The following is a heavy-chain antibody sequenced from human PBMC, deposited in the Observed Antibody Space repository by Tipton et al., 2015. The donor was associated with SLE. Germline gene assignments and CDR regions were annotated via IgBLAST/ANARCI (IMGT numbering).Heavy chain of an antibody. CDR1: GGSISSHY. D-gene: IGHD5-12*01. CDR3: AGGGVATMGGYAFEI. Sequence: TLSLTCTVSGGSISSHYWSWIRQPPGKTLEWIGYIYSGGSTNYNPSLKSRVSISVDTSKNQISLKLSSVTAADTAVYYCAGGGVATMGGYAFEIWGQGTMVTVSS. CDR2: IYSGGST. J-gene: IGHJ3*02. V-gene: IGHV4-59*11.